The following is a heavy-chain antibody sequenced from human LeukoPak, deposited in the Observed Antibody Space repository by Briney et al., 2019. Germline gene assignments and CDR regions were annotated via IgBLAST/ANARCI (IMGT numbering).Heavy chain of an antibody. V-gene: IGHV3-7*01. CDR2: IKQDGSDK. CDR3: ASRQGDY. Sequence: GGSPKLPCAASGFTRSIYRKTLVRQAPGKGPESVATIKQDGSDKYYVDSVKGRFAISRDNAKNSLFLQMNSLRVEDTAVYYCASRQGDYWGQATLVTVSS. CDR1: GFTRSIYR. J-gene: IGHJ4*02.